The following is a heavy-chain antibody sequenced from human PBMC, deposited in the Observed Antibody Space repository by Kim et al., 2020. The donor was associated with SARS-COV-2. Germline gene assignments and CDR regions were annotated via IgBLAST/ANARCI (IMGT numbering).Heavy chain of an antibody. J-gene: IGHJ6*02. Sequence: SVKVSCKASGGTFSSYAISWVRQAPGQGLEWMGGIIPIFGTANYAQKFQGRVTITADESTSTAYMELSSLRSEDTAVYYCAGRYGSGSYSHDYNYGMDVWGQGTTVTVSS. V-gene: IGHV1-69*13. CDR3: AGRYGSGSYSHDYNYGMDV. CDR2: IIPIFGTA. CDR1: GGTFSSYA. D-gene: IGHD3-10*01.